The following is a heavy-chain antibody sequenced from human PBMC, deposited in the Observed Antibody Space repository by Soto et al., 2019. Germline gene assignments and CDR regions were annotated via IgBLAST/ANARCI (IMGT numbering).Heavy chain of an antibody. CDR2: ISAYNGNT. Sequence: ASVKVSCKASGGTFSSYAISWVRQAPGQGLEWMGWISAYNGNTNYAQKLQGRVTMTTDTSTSTAYMELRSLRSDDTAVYYCARDYYGSGSYHNDFDYWGQGTLVTVSS. D-gene: IGHD3-10*01. CDR1: GGTFSSYA. V-gene: IGHV1-18*01. CDR3: ARDYYGSGSYHNDFDY. J-gene: IGHJ4*02.